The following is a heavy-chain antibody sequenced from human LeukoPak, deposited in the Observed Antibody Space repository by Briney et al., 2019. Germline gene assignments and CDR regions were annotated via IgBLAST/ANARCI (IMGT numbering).Heavy chain of an antibody. CDR2: INPSDGIT. J-gene: IGHJ5*01. V-gene: IGHV1-46*01. Sequence: ASVKVSCKASGYTFTTYYMHWVRQAPGRGPEWMGRINPSDGITRYSQKFQGRVTMTGDMSTSTVYMDLSSLRSDDTAVYFCATSKWETYSFDSWGQGTLVTVSS. CDR1: GYTFTTYY. CDR3: ATSKWETYSFDS. D-gene: IGHD1-26*01.